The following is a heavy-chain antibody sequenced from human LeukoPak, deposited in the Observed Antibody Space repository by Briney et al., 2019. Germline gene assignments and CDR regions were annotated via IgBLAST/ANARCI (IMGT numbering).Heavy chain of an antibody. CDR1: GGTFTSYA. J-gene: IGHJ4*02. Sequence: SVKVSCKASGGTFTSYAISWVRQAPGQGLEWMGGIIPIFGTANYAQKFQGRVTITTDESTSTAYMELSSLRSEDTAVYYCARGAGTWLPQMDSYYYFDYWGQGTLVTVSS. D-gene: IGHD3-22*01. CDR3: ARGAGTWLPQMDSYYYFDY. V-gene: IGHV1-69*05. CDR2: IIPIFGTA.